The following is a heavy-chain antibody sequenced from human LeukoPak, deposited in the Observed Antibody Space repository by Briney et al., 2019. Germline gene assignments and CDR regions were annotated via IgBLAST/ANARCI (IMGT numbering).Heavy chain of an antibody. CDR3: ARGRAAAGTGFDY. J-gene: IGHJ4*02. CDR1: GFTFSSYE. Sequence: GGSLRLSCAASGFTFSSYEMNWVRQAPGKGLEWVSYISSSGSTIYYADSVKGRFTISRDNAKNSLYLQMNSLRAEDTAVYYCARGRAAAGTGFDYWGQGTLVTVSS. V-gene: IGHV3-48*03. CDR2: ISSSGSTI. D-gene: IGHD6-13*01.